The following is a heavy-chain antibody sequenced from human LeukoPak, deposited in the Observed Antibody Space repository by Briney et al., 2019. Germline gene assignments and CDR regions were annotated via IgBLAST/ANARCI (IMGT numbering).Heavy chain of an antibody. D-gene: IGHD3-3*01. CDR3: ARIPSFDFWSGSLFYYFDY. CDR2: IYPGDSDV. J-gene: IGHJ4*02. Sequence: GDSLKISCQAFGYSFTTYWIGWVRQMPGKGLECMGVIYPGDSDVRYSPSFQGQVTISADKSISTAYLQWSSLKASDTAMYYCARIPSFDFWSGSLFYYFDYWGQGTLFTVSS. V-gene: IGHV5-51*01. CDR1: GYSFTTYW.